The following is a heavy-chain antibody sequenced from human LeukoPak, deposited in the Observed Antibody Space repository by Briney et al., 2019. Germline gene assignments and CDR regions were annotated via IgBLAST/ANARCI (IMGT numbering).Heavy chain of an antibody. V-gene: IGHV3-30*02. CDR2: IRYDGSNK. D-gene: IGHD6-19*01. J-gene: IGHJ4*02. CDR1: GFTFSSYG. Sequence: GGSLRLSCAASGFTFSSYGMHWVRQAPGKGLEWVAFIRYDGSNKYYADSVKGRFTISRDNSKTTLYLQMNSLRAEDTAVYYCAKAVYSRGGNGGGFDYWARGTRVTVPS. CDR3: AKAVYSRGGNGGGFDY.